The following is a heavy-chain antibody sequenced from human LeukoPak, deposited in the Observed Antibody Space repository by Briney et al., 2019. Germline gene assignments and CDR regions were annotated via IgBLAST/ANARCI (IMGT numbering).Heavy chain of an antibody. CDR2: IYHSGST. D-gene: IGHD4-17*01. CDR1: GFSISSGDF. CDR3: VSDSGDYVADGPRARDFDY. Sequence: SETLSLTCAVSGFSISSGDFRGCLRQPPGKGLEWIGSIYHSGSTYCNPSLKSRVTISVDTSKDQFSLKLSSVTAADTAGYYCVSDSGDYVADGPRARDFDYWGQGTLVTVSS. J-gene: IGHJ4*02. V-gene: IGHV4-38-2*01.